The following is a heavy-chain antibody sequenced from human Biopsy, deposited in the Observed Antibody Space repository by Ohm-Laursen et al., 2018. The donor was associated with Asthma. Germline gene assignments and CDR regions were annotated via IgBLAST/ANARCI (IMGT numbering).Heavy chain of an antibody. D-gene: IGHD3-22*01. CDR1: GGSITSSSYY. CDR3: VRHQYSSSWSTSDY. Sequence: GTLSLTCTVSGGSITSSSYYWGWIRQPPGKGMEWIGSMYHSGSPYYHPSLKSRATISVDTSKNQLSLKMSSVTAADTAVYFCVRHQYSSSWSTSDYWGQGALVTVSS. CDR2: MYHSGSP. V-gene: IGHV4-39*01. J-gene: IGHJ4*02.